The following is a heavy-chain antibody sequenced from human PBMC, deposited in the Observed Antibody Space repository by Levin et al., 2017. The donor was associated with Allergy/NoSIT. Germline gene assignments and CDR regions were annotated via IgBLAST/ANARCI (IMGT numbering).Heavy chain of an antibody. CDR1: GYTFTGYF. J-gene: IGHJ4*02. Sequence: ASVKVSCKASGYTFTGYFLHWVRQAPGQGLEWMGWINPKSGSTSYAQKFQGRVTMTRDSSISTAYMDLSRLTSDDTAVYFCARADTAFDCWGQGTLVTVSS. D-gene: IGHD5-18*01. CDR2: INPKSGST. V-gene: IGHV1-2*02. CDR3: ARADTAFDC.